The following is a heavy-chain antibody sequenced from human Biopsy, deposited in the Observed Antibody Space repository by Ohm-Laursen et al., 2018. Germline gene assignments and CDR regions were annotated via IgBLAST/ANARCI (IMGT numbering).Heavy chain of an antibody. CDR1: GFAFNLYE. J-gene: IGHJ4*02. CDR2: IYGGGSPV. Sequence: SLRLSCAASGFAFNLYEMNWVRQAPGKGMGWISYIYGGGSPVSYADSVKGRFTISRDNAQNSLYLHMNSLRAEDTALYYCAKRMFSFDSRDIFDYWGQGSLVTVSS. CDR3: AKRMFSFDSRDIFDY. V-gene: IGHV3-48*03. D-gene: IGHD3-22*01.